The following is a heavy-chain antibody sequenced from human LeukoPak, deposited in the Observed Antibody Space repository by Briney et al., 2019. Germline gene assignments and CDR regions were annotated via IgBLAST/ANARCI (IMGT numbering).Heavy chain of an antibody. CDR2: INHSGST. D-gene: IGHD6-6*01. Sequence: SETLSLTCAVYGGSFSGYYWSWIRQPPGKGLEWIGEINHSGSTNYNPSLKSRVTISVDTSKNQFSLKLSSVTAADTAVYYCARGAADRGLEYGSSFFDYWGQGTLVTVSS. J-gene: IGHJ4*02. V-gene: IGHV4-34*01. CDR1: GGSFSGYY. CDR3: ARGAADRGLEYGSSFFDY.